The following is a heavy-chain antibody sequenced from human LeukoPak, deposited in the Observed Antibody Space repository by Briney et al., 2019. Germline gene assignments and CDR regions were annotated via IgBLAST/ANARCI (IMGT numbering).Heavy chain of an antibody. Sequence: GGSLRLSCAAPGITFSNYNMNWVRQAPGKGLEWISSITSSSSYTFYADSVKGRFTISRDNAKNSLYLQMNSLRAEDTAVYYCAKDSYDTSIWGQGTLVTVSA. J-gene: IGHJ4*02. CDR3: AKDSYDTSI. CDR1: GITFSNYN. D-gene: IGHD3-22*01. V-gene: IGHV3-21*04. CDR2: ITSSSSYT.